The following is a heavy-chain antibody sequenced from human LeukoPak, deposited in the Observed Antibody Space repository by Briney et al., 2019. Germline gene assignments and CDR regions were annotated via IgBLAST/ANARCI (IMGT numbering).Heavy chain of an antibody. CDR1: GYTFTSYG. D-gene: IGHD3-22*01. CDR3: ARGFNDSSGYYHLGAFDI. Sequence: GASVKVSCKASGYTFTSYGISWVRQAPGQGLEWMGWISAYNGNTNYAQKLQGRVTMTTDTSTSTAYMELRSLRSDDTAVYYCARGFNDSSGYYHLGAFDIWGQGTMVTVSS. V-gene: IGHV1-18*01. CDR2: ISAYNGNT. J-gene: IGHJ3*02.